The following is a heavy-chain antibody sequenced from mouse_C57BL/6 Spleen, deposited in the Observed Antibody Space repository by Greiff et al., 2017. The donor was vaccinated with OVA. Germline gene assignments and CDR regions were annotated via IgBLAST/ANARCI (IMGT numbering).Heavy chain of an antibody. CDR3: ASIYDGYYGAY. Sequence: EVQLVESGGGLVKPGGSLKLSCAASGFTFSDYGMHWVRQAPEKGLEWVAYISSGSSTIYYADTVKGRFTISRDNAKNTLFLQMTSLRSEDTAMYYCASIYDGYYGAYWGQGTLVTVSA. D-gene: IGHD2-3*01. CDR2: ISSGSSTI. CDR1: GFTFSDYG. V-gene: IGHV5-17*01. J-gene: IGHJ3*01.